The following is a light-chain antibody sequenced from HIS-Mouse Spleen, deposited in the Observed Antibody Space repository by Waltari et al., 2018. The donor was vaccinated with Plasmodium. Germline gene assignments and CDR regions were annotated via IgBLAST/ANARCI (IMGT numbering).Light chain of an antibody. V-gene: IGKV3-15*01. CDR1: QSVSST. CDR2: GAS. Sequence: EIVMTQSPATLSVSPGERATLSCGASQSVSSTLAWYQQKPGQAPRLLIYGASTRATGIPARFSGSGSGTEFTLTISSLQSEDFAVYYCQQYNNWSFTFGPGTKVDIK. J-gene: IGKJ3*01. CDR3: QQYNNWSFT.